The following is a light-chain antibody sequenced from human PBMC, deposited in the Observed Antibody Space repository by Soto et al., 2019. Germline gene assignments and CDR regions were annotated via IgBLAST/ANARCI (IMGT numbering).Light chain of an antibody. CDR2: VAS. V-gene: IGKV3-15*01. CDR1: QTVYSN. Sequence: EIVMTQSPATLSVSPGERATLSCRASQTVYSNLAWYQQKPGQAPRLLIYVASTRATGIPARFSASGSGTEITLTISSLQAEDFAVYFRQQYNKWPLSFGGGTKVEIK. J-gene: IGKJ4*01. CDR3: QQYNKWPLS.